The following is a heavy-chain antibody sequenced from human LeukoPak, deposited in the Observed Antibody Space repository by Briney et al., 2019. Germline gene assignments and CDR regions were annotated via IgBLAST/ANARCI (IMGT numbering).Heavy chain of an antibody. CDR3: AKEYYYGSGSYFDY. CDR2: ISSSGSTI. Sequence: GGSLRLSCAASGFTFSSYEMNWVRQAPGKGLEWVSYISSSGSTIYYADSVKGRFTISRDNAKNSLYLQMNSLRAEDTAVYYCAKEYYYGSGSYFDYWGQGTLVTVSS. D-gene: IGHD3-10*01. J-gene: IGHJ4*02. V-gene: IGHV3-48*03. CDR1: GFTFSSYE.